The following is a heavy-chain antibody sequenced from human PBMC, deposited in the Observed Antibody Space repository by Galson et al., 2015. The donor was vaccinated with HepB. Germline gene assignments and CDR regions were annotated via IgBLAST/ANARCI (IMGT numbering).Heavy chain of an antibody. CDR3: ASSSEYWDYFDY. CDR2: INPSGGST. V-gene: IGHV1-46*01. D-gene: IGHD2-8*02. CDR1: GYTFTRYY. Sequence: SVKVSCKASGYTFTRYYMHWVRQAPGQGLEWMGIINPSGGSTSYAQKFQGRVTMTRDTSTSTVYMELSSLRSEDTAVYYCASSSEYWDYFDYWGQGTLVTVSS. J-gene: IGHJ4*02.